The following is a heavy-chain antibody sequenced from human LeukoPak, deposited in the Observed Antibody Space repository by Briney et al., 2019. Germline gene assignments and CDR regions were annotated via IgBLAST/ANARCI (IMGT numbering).Heavy chain of an antibody. CDR1: GYTFTSYY. D-gene: IGHD2-2*01. CDR3: ARGIGDIVVVPAARGLDFDY. CDR2: INPSGGST. J-gene: IGHJ4*02. V-gene: IGHV1-46*01. Sequence: ASVKGSCKASGYTFTSYYMHWVRQAPGQGLEWMGIINPSGGSTSYAQKFQGRVTMTRDTSTSTVYMELSSLRSEDRAVYYCARGIGDIVVVPAARGLDFDYWGQGTLVTVSS.